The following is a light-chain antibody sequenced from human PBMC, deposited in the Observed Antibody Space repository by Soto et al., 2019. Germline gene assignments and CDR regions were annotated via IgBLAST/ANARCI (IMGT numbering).Light chain of an antibody. V-gene: IGKV1-39*01. CDR2: AAS. CDR3: QPRLNSPPT. CDR1: QNINNY. J-gene: IGKJ3*01. Sequence: DIQMTQSPSSLSASVGDRVTITCRASQNINNYLNWYQQKPGKAPKLLIYAASSFQSGVPSRFSGNGTWTKFPPPIRQPPPEGFSTFQRQPRLNSPPTFRPGDKGDIK.